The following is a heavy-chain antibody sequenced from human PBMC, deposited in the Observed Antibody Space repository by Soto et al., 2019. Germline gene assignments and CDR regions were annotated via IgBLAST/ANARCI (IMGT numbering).Heavy chain of an antibody. V-gene: IGHV4-59*01. CDR2: IYYSGST. D-gene: IGHD6-13*01. CDR3: ARNAIAAPHFDY. CDR1: GGSISSYY. Sequence: SETLSLTCTVSGGSISSYYWSWIRQPPGKGLEWIGYIYYSGSTNYNPSLKSRVTISVDTSKNQFSLKLSSVTAADTAVYYCARNAIAAPHFDYWGQGTLVTVSS. J-gene: IGHJ4*02.